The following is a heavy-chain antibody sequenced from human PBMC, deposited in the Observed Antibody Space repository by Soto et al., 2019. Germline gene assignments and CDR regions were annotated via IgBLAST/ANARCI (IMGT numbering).Heavy chain of an antibody. CDR2: ISHSAKS. J-gene: IGHJ4*02. CDR1: GACITSTTYS. D-gene: IGHD2-2*01. Sequence: PSGTLSLTCTLSGACITSTTYSWAWIRQPQVKGLVRVSRISHSAKSHYNPSLNSRVTIAADRSKNQFSLQMSSVTAADTAGYYFAKILPRPGRSDYRGQGRLRTVSA. CDR3: AKILPRPGRSDY. V-gene: IGHV4-39*01.